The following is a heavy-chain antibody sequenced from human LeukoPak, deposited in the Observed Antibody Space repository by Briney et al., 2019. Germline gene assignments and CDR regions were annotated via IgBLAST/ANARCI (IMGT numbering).Heavy chain of an antibody. Sequence: SQTLSLTCTVSGGSISSGDYYWSWIRQPPGKGLEWIGYIYYSGSTYYNPSLKSRVTISVDTSKNQFSLKLSSVTAADTAVYYCTRDRYLRYGILNYYYYGMDVWGQGTTVTVSS. CDR2: IYYSGST. V-gene: IGHV4-30-4*01. D-gene: IGHD3-9*01. CDR3: TRDRYLRYGILNYYYYGMDV. CDR1: GGSISSGDYY. J-gene: IGHJ6*02.